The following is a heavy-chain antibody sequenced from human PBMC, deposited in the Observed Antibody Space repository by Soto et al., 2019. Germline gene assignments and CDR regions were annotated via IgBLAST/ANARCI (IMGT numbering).Heavy chain of an antibody. CDR2: ITPSEDT. CDR3: VRDLRAPLEC. Sequence: GGSLRLSCAASGFTFTNFGMSWLRQAPGKGLEWVSMITPSEDTYYADSVKGRFTISRDNSKNTLYLEMNSLRAEDTAIYFCVRDLRAPLECWGKGTLVTVSS. CDR1: GFTFTNFG. V-gene: IGHV3-23*01. J-gene: IGHJ4*02.